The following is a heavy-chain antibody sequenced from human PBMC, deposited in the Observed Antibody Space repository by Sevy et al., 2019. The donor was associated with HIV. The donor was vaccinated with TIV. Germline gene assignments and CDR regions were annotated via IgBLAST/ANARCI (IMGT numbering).Heavy chain of an antibody. J-gene: IGHJ4*02. CDR2: IIPMFGRA. V-gene: IGHV1-69*13. D-gene: IGHD6-13*01. Sequence: ASVKVSCKASGRTFSNYALSWVRQAPGQGLEWMGGIIPMFGRANYVQKFQGRVTITADESTSTDYMELSSLRSEDTAVYFCARSISWYASFDSWGQGTLVTVSS. CDR1: GRTFSNYA. CDR3: ARSISWYASFDS.